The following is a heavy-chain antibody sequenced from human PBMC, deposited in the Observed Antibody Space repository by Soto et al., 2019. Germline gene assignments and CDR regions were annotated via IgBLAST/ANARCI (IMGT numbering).Heavy chain of an antibody. CDR3: ARHLHTGDGAFDI. CDR1: GGSISSYC. V-gene: IGHV4-59*08. CDR2: IYYSGST. Sequence: PSETLSLTCAVSGGSISSYCWSWIRQPPGKGLEWIGYIYYSGSTNYHPSLKSRVTISVDTSKNQFSLKLSSVTAADTAVYYCARHLHTGDGAFDIWGQGTMVTVSS. J-gene: IGHJ3*02. D-gene: IGHD3-10*01.